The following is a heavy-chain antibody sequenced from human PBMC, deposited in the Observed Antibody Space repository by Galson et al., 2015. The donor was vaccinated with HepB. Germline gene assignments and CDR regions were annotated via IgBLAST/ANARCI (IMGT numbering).Heavy chain of an antibody. CDR3: TRDSWGRQPPNTFDF. D-gene: IGHD3-16*01. CDR2: ISYDGSNK. J-gene: IGHJ3*01. V-gene: IGHV3-30*04. Sequence: SLRLSCAASGFTFSSYAMHWVRQAPGKGLEWVAVISYDGSNKYYADSVKGRFTISRNNSKNTLYLQMNSLRAEDTAVYYCTRDSWGRQPPNTFDFWGQGTMVTVSS. CDR1: GFTFSSYA.